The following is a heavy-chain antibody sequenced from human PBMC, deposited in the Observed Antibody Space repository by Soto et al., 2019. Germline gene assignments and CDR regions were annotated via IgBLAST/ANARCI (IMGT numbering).Heavy chain of an antibody. CDR1: GFTFSSYA. V-gene: IGHV3-30-3*01. Sequence: TGGSLRLSCAASGFTFSSYAMHWVRQAPGKGLEWVAVISYDGSNKYYADSVKGRFTISRDNSKNTLYLQMNSLRAEDTAVYYCAREDIVATSDAFDIWGQGTMVTVSS. CDR2: ISYDGSNK. CDR3: AREDIVATSDAFDI. J-gene: IGHJ3*02. D-gene: IGHD5-12*01.